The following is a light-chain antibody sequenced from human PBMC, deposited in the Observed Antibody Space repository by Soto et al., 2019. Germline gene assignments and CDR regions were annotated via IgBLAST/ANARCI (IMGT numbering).Light chain of an antibody. Sequence: EIVMTQSPATLSVSLGERATLSCRAGQSLDYNLAWYQQKPGQAPRLLIYGASARATGVPARFSGSGSETEFTLTISSLEPEDFAVYYCQHRNNRPFSFGPGTKVDIK. V-gene: IGKV3-15*01. CDR2: GAS. CDR1: QSLDYN. CDR3: QHRNNRPFS. J-gene: IGKJ3*01.